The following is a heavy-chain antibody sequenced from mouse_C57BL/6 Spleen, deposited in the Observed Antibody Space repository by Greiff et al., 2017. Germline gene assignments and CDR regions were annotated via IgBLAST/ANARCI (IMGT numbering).Heavy chain of an antibody. D-gene: IGHD2-4*01. CDR2: IDPETGGT. CDR3: TRWGLAPWFAY. CDR1: GYTFTDYE. J-gene: IGHJ3*01. Sequence: VQRVESGAELVRPGASVTLSCKASGYTFTDYEMHWVKQTPVHGLEWIGAIDPETGGTAYNQKFKGKAILTADKSSSTAYMELRSLTSEDSAVYYCTRWGLAPWFAYWGQGTLVTVSA. V-gene: IGHV1-15*01.